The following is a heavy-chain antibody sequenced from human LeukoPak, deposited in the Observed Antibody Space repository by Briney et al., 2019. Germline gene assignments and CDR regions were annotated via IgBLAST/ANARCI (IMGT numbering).Heavy chain of an antibody. Sequence: ASVKVSCKASGYTFTGYYMHWVRQAPGQGLEWMGWINPNSGGTNYAQKFQGRVTMTRDTSTSTVYMELSSLRSEDTAVYYCARGPPFITMVRGVIYYYYYYMDVWGKGTTVTISS. CDR2: INPNSGGT. J-gene: IGHJ6*03. V-gene: IGHV1-2*02. CDR3: ARGPPFITMVRGVIYYYYYYMDV. CDR1: GYTFTGYY. D-gene: IGHD3-10*01.